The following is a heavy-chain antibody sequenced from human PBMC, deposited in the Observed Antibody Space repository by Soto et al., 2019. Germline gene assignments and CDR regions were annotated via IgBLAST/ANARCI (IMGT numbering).Heavy chain of an antibody. CDR3: AHGSGWLSDY. Sequence: SGPTLVNPTQTLTLTCSFSGFSLSSTAVGVNWIRQPPGKAPEWLALIYWDDDNHYNPSLKSRLTITRDDSKNQVVATMTNMDPVDTATYFCAHGSGWLSDYWGQGIVVTVSS. CDR2: IYWDDDN. D-gene: IGHD6-25*01. CDR1: GFSLSSTAVG. V-gene: IGHV2-5*02. J-gene: IGHJ4*02.